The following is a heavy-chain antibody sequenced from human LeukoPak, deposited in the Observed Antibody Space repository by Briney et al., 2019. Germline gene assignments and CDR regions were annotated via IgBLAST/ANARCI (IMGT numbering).Heavy chain of an antibody. D-gene: IGHD4-17*01. Sequence: PSETLSLTCTVSGGSISSYYWGWIRQPPGKGLEWIGSIYHSGSTYYNPSLKSRVTISVDTSKNQFSLKLSSVTAADTAVYYCARLTYGDYVSGAFDIWGQGTMVTVSS. CDR2: IYHSGST. J-gene: IGHJ3*02. CDR1: GGSISSYY. CDR3: ARLTYGDYVSGAFDI. V-gene: IGHV4-38-2*02.